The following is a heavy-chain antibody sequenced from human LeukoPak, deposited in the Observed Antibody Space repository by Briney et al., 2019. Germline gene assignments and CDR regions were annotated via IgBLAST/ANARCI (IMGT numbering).Heavy chain of an antibody. CDR1: GFTFSSYS. J-gene: IGHJ3*02. Sequence: GSLRLSCAASGFTFSSYSMNWVRQAPGKGLEWVSSISSSSSYIYYADSVKGRFTISRDNAKYSLYLQVISLRAEDTAVYYCARGPSIAARYDAFDIWGQGTMVTVSS. CDR3: ARGPSIAARYDAFDI. V-gene: IGHV3-21*01. CDR2: ISSSSSYI. D-gene: IGHD6-6*01.